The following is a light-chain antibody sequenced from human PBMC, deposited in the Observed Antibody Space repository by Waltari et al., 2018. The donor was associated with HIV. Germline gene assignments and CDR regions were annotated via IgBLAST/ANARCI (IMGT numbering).Light chain of an antibody. V-gene: IGKV4-1*01. CDR2: WAS. CDR1: PTVLYTSNNINY. Sequence: DIVMTQSPDSLAVSLGERATINCKSSPTVLYTSNNINYSAWYQQKPGQPPKLLIYWASTRESGVPDRFSCSGSGTDFTLTISSLQAEDVAVYFCQQYYSVPPTFGQGTKVEIK. J-gene: IGKJ1*01. CDR3: QQYYSVPPT.